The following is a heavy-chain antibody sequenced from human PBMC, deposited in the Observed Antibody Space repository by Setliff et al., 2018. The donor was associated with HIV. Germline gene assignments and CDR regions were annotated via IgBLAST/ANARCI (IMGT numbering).Heavy chain of an antibody. D-gene: IGHD2-21*02. CDR3: ARDRPLAYCGGDCPSGGNAFDI. J-gene: IGHJ3*02. V-gene: IGHV1-18*01. CDR2: ISAYNGNT. Sequence: ASVKVSCKASGYTFTSYGISWVRQAPGQGLEWMGWISAYNGNTNYAQKLQGRVTMTADTSTSTAYMELRSLRSDDTAEYYCARDRPLAYCGGDCPSGGNAFDIWGQGTMVTVSS. CDR1: GYTFTSYG.